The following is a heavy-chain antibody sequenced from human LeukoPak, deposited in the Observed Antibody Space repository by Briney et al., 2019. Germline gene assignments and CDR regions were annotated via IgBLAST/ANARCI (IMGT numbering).Heavy chain of an antibody. CDR2: IGIAGDT. Sequence: PGGSLRLSCAASGFTFSSYDMHWVRQVTGKRLEWVSAIGIAGDTYYLDSVKGRFTISRENAKNSLYLQMNSLRAGDTAVYYCARGGDRDYWGQGTLGTVSS. CDR1: GFTFSSYD. J-gene: IGHJ4*02. CDR3: ARGGDRDY. V-gene: IGHV3-13*04.